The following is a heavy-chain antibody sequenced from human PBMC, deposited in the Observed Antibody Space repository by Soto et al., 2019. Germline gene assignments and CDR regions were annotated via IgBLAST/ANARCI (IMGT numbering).Heavy chain of an antibody. V-gene: IGHV3-23*01. CDR1: GFTFSSYF. Sequence: GGSLRLSCAASGFTFSSYFMSWVRQAPGKGLEWVSGISGSGGSTYYADSVKGRFTISRDNSKNTLYLQMNSLRAEDTAVYYCAKVPYVFWSGYSPPLYFDYRGQGTLVTVS. D-gene: IGHD3-3*01. CDR2: ISGSGGST. CDR3: AKVPYVFWSGYSPPLYFDY. J-gene: IGHJ4*02.